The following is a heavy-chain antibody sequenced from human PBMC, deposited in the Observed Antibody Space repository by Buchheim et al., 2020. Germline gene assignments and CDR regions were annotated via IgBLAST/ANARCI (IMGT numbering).Heavy chain of an antibody. CDR1: GFTFDDYA. CDR3: AKGYSGSYYDYFDY. J-gene: IGHJ4*02. CDR2: ISWDGGST. V-gene: IGHV3-43D*03. D-gene: IGHD1-26*01. Sequence: EVQLVESGGVVVQPGGSLRLSCAASGFTFDDYAMHWVRQAPGKGLEWVSLISWDGGSTYYADSVKGRFTISRDKHKKSLYLQMNSLRAEDTALYYCAKGYSGSYYDYFDYWGQGTL.